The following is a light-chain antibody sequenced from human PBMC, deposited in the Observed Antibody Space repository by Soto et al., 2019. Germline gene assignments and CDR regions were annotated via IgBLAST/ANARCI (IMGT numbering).Light chain of an antibody. J-gene: IGLJ3*02. CDR1: SSDVGGYNY. CDR2: EVS. CDR3: ISYTSSSTCV. V-gene: IGLV2-14*01. Sequence: QSALTQPASVSGSPGQSITISCTGTSSDVGGYNYVSWYQQHPGKAPKLMIYEVSNRPSGVSDSFSGSRSGNTSSLTISGLQAEDESDYYCISYTSSSTCVFGGGTKLTVL.